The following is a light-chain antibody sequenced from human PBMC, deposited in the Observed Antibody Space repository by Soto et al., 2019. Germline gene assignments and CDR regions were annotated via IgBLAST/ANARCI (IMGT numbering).Light chain of an antibody. Sequence: EIVLTQSPATLSLSPGDRATLSCRASQSVADFLAWYQQKPGQAPRLLIYDASNTATGIPARFSGRGSGTDFTLTISRLEAEDFAVYYCQQRSNWVTFGQGTRLEIK. CDR1: QSVADF. CDR2: DAS. CDR3: QQRSNWVT. V-gene: IGKV3-11*01. J-gene: IGKJ5*01.